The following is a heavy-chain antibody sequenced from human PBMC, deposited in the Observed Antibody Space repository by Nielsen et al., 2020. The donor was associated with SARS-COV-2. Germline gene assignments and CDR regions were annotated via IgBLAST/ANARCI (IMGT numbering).Heavy chain of an antibody. J-gene: IGHJ4*02. CDR1: GYSFSSYW. Sequence: GGSLRLSCKGSGYSFSSYWITWVRQMPGKGLEWMGRIDPSDSYTNYSPSFQGHVTISADKSISTAYLQWSSLKASDTAMYYYANIAVAAPVNYWGQGTLVTVSS. CDR3: ANIAVAAPVNY. CDR2: IDPSDSYT. V-gene: IGHV5-10-1*01. D-gene: IGHD6-19*01.